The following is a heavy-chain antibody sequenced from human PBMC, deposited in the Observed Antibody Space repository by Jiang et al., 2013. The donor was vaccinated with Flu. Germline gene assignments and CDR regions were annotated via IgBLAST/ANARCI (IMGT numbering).Heavy chain of an antibody. Sequence: VQLVESGGGLVKPGGSLRLSCSASGFTFSDYYMSWIRQAPGKGLEWLLYISSTGRTIYYADSVKGRFTISRDNAKNSLYLQMSSLRAEDTAVYYCAREGGGTWYSVELGYFDLWGRGALVTVSS. CDR2: ISSTGRTI. CDR3: AREGGGTWYSVELGYFDL. J-gene: IGHJ2*01. CDR1: GFTFSDYY. D-gene: IGHD2-15*01. V-gene: IGHV3-11*01.